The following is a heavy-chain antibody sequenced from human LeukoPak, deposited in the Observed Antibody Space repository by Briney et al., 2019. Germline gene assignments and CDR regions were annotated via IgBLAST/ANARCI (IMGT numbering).Heavy chain of an antibody. CDR1: GFTFSSYS. CDR3: ARGDGDPAYDFWSGYFRYFDY. D-gene: IGHD3-3*01. Sequence: GGSLRLSCAASGFTFSSYSMNCVRQAPGKGLEWVSSISSSSSYIYYADSVKGRFTISRDNAKNSLYLQMNSLRAEDTAVYYCARGDGDPAYDFWSGYFRYFDYWGQGTLVTVSS. J-gene: IGHJ4*02. CDR2: ISSSSSYI. V-gene: IGHV3-21*01.